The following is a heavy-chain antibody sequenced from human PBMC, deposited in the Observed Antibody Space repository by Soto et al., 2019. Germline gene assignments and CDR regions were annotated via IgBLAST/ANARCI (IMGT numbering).Heavy chain of an antibody. CDR1: GGSVSNSSYY. D-gene: IGHD3-10*01. J-gene: IGHJ4*02. CDR3: ARRPLVRVIIPYYFDL. Sequence: QLQLLESGPGLVKPSETLSLTCTVSGGSVSNSSYYWGWIRQPPGKRLAWIGSVYYSGSAYYNPSLQNRLTIPVDTAMNHFPLNVNSVTAADTAIYYCARRPLVRVIIPYYFDLWGQGTLVTVSS. CDR2: VYYSGSA. V-gene: IGHV4-39*02.